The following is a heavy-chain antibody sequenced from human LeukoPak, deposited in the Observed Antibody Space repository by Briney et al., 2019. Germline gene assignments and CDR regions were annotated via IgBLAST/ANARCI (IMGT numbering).Heavy chain of an antibody. CDR2: INHSGST. D-gene: IGHD2-15*01. Sequence: SETLSLTCAVYGGSFSGYYWSWIRQPPGKGLEWIGGINHSGSTNYNPSLKSRVTISVDTSKNQFSLKLSSVTAADTAVYYCARERDIVVVVAADYDAFDIWGQGTMVTVSS. CDR3: ARERDIVVVVAADYDAFDI. CDR1: GGSFSGYY. J-gene: IGHJ3*02. V-gene: IGHV4-34*01.